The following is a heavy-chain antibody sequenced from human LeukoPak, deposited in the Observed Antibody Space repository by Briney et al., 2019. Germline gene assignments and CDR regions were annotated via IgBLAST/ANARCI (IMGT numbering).Heavy chain of an antibody. CDR1: GFTVSSNY. CDR2: IYSGGST. CDR3: AREFHSPSHDY. J-gene: IGHJ4*02. V-gene: IGHV3-66*01. D-gene: IGHD1-26*01. Sequence: PGGSLRLSCAASGFTVSSNYMSWVRQAPGKGLEWVSVIYSGGSTYYADSVKGRFTISRDNSKNTLYLQMNSLRAEDTAVYYCAREFHSPSHDYWGQGTLVTVSS.